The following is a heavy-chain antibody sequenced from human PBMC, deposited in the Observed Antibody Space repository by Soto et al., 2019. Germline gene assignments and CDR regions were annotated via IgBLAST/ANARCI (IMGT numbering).Heavy chain of an antibody. J-gene: IGHJ4*02. CDR2: ISGGGGRI. CDR3: AKRPASLVCFDY. V-gene: IGHV3-23*01. Sequence: EVQLLESGGGLVQPGGSLRLSCAASGFTFRNYDMSWVRQAPGKGLERVSTISGGGGRIYYADSVKGRFTISRDNSKSTLCMQMNSLRAEDTAVYYCAKRPASLVCFDYWGQGTLVTVSS. CDR1: GFTFRNYD. D-gene: IGHD2-2*01.